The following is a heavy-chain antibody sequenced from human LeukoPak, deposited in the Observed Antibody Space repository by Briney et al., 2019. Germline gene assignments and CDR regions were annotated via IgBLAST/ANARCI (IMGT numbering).Heavy chain of an antibody. CDR1: GFIFRNYA. V-gene: IGHV3-23*01. CDR2: IGSSGGGT. Sequence: GGSLRLSYAASGFIFRNYAMSWVRQAPGKGLEWVSAIGSSGGGTYYADSVKGRFTISRDNSKNTVYLQMNSLRAEDTAVYYCANEIRPNDYWGLGTLVTVSS. D-gene: IGHD4-17*01. J-gene: IGHJ4*02. CDR3: ANEIRPNDY.